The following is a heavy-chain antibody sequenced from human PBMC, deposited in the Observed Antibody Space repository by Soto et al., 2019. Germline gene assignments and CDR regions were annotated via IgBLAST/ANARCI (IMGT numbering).Heavy chain of an antibody. D-gene: IGHD3-10*01. J-gene: IGHJ4*02. CDR1: GFTFDDYA. V-gene: IGHV3-9*01. CDR3: ARWFTYGNFDYFDY. Sequence: GGSLILSCAASGFTFDDYAMHWVRQAPGKGLEWVSGISWNSGSVAYADSVKGRFTISRDNAKKSLYLQMNGLRAEDTAVYYCARWFTYGNFDYFDYWGQGTQVTVSS. CDR2: ISWNSGSV.